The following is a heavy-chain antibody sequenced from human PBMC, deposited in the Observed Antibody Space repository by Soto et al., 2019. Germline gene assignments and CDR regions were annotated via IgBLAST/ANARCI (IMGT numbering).Heavy chain of an antibody. J-gene: IGHJ6*02. CDR3: AKDPPIYCSSTSCYFYYYGMDV. V-gene: IGHV3-23*01. CDR2: ISGSGGST. CDR1: GFTFSSYA. Sequence: GGSLRLSCAASGFTFSSYAMSWVRQAPGKGLEWVSAISGSGGSTYYADSVKGRFTIPRDNSKNTLYLQMNSLRAEDTAVYYCAKDPPIYCSSTSCYFYYYGMDVWGQGTTVTVSS. D-gene: IGHD2-2*01.